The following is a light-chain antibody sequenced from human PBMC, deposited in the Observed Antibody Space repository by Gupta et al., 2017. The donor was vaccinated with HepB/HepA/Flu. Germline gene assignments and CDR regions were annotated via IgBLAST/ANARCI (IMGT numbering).Light chain of an antibody. CDR2: AAS. CDR1: QSISVY. Sequence: IQMTQSPSSLSASVGDRVTITCRSSQSISVYLNWYQQKPGKAPKLLINAASNLQSGVPLRFSGSGAVTDFTLTISSLQPEDFATYYCQQSYSTPPWTFAQGTKVEI. J-gene: IGKJ1*01. V-gene: IGKV1-39*01. CDR3: QQSYSTPPWT.